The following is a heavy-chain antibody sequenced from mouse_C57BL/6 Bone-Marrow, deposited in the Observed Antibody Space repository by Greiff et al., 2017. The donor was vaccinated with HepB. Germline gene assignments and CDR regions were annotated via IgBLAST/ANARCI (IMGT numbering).Heavy chain of an antibody. D-gene: IGHD1-1*01. CDR3: ARRDCGSREALAY. CDR1: GYTFTTYP. J-gene: IGHJ3*01. CDR2: FHPYNDDT. V-gene: IGHV1-47*01. Sequence: VQLQQSGAELVKPGASVKMSCKASGYTFTTYPIHWVKQNHGKRLEWIGNFHPYNDDTKYNEKFKGKATLTVEKSSSTVYLELSQLTSDDSAVYYGARRDCGSREALAYWGQGTLVTVSA.